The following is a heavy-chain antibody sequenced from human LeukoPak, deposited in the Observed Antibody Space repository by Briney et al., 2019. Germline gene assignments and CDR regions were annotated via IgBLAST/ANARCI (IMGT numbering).Heavy chain of an antibody. CDR3: ARGSYYYGSGSHFDY. CDR1: GVTFSGYY. J-gene: IGHJ4*02. D-gene: IGHD3-10*01. V-gene: IGHV4-34*01. Sequence: PSETLSLTCAVYGVTFSGYYWSWIRQPPGKGLEWIWEINHSGSTTYNPSLNSRVNISVDTSKNQFSLKLRPVTAADTAVYYCARGSYYYGSGSHFDYWGQGTLVTVSS. CDR2: INHSGST.